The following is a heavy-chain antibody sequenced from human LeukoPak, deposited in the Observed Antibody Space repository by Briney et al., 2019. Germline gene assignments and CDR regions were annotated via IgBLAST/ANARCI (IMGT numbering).Heavy chain of an antibody. CDR3: ARDKASGSSYGSSFHF. Sequence: GGSLRLSCAASGFAFNYYWMTWVRQGPGKGLEWVATIKEDGSERYYVESVKGRFTISRDNAKNSLYLQMNSLRVEDTALYYCARDKASGSSYGSSFHFWGQGTMVTVSS. V-gene: IGHV3-7*01. J-gene: IGHJ3*01. CDR2: IKEDGSER. D-gene: IGHD1-26*01. CDR1: GFAFNYYW.